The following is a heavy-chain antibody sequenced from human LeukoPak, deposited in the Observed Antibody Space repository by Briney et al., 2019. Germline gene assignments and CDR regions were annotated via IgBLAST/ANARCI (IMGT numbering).Heavy chain of an antibody. J-gene: IGHJ3*02. CDR1: GFTFSSYA. CDR3: AKDQGHTPRADDAFDI. V-gene: IGHV3-23*01. Sequence: AEGSLRLSCAASGFTFSSYAMSWVRQAPGKGLEWVSAISGSGGSTYYADSVKGRFTISRDNSKNTLYLQMNSLRAEDTAVYYCAKDQGHTPRADDAFDIWGQGTMVTVSS. CDR2: ISGSGGST.